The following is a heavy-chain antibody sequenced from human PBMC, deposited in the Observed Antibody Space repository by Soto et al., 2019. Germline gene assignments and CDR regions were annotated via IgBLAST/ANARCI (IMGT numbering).Heavy chain of an antibody. CDR1: GYTFTGSY. D-gene: IGHD5-12*01. CDR3: ARALYSGNDYRSPFDY. Sequence: QVQLVQSGAEVKKPGASVKVSCKASGYTFTGSYIHWVRQAPGQGFEWMGWIDPSSGGTDFAQKFHGRVTMTRDTSITTAYMELSSLRSDDTAVFYCARALYSGNDYRSPFDYWGQGTLVTVSS. V-gene: IGHV1-2*02. CDR2: IDPSSGGT. J-gene: IGHJ4*02.